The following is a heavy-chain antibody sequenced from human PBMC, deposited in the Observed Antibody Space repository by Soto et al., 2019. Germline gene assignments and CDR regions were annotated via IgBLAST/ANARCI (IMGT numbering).Heavy chain of an antibody. D-gene: IGHD6-13*01. CDR2: ITSSGGGT. CDR3: AKLTAA. CDR1: GFTFSAYV. J-gene: IGHJ4*02. Sequence: GGSLRLSCAASGFTFSAYVMSWVRQAPGKGLEWVSSITSSGGGTYYADSVKGRFTVSRDNSKNTVYLQMNSLRDEDTAVYYCAKLTAAWGQGTPVTVYS. V-gene: IGHV3-23*01.